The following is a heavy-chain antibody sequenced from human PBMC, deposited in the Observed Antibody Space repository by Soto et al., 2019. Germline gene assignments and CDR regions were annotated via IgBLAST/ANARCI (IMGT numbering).Heavy chain of an antibody. J-gene: IGHJ5*02. V-gene: IGHV4-31*03. CDR3: AREGITMVREGYNWFDP. Sequence: QVQLQESGPGLVKPSQTLSLTCTVSGGSISSGGYYWSWIRQHPGKGLEWIGYIYYSGSTYYNPSPKSRVTISVDTSKNQFSLKLSSVTAADTAVYYCAREGITMVREGYNWFDPWGQGTLVTVSS. D-gene: IGHD3-10*01. CDR2: IYYSGST. CDR1: GGSISSGGYY.